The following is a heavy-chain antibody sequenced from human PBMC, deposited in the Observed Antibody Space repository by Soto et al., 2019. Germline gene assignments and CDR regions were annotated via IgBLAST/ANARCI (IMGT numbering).Heavy chain of an antibody. CDR3: ARPLRDSNFYHGLAD. J-gene: IGHJ6*02. D-gene: IGHD3-22*01. CDR1: GGTFSNYA. V-gene: IGHV1-69*01. CDR2: IIPMFGTP. Sequence: QVQLVQSGAELKKPGSSVKVSCKASGGTFSNYAISWVRQAPGQGLEWLGGIIPMFGTPNYAQKFQGRVTISADESTTTAYLELSSLSSADTAVYFCARPLRDSNFYHGLADWGPGTTVTVSS.